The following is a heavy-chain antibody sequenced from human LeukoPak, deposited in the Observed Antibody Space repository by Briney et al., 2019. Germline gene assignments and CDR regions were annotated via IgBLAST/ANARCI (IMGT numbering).Heavy chain of an antibody. CDR3: ASKPKFGY. D-gene: IGHD3-10*01. V-gene: IGHV3-48*03. J-gene: IGHJ4*02. CDR2: ISSSGSTI. Sequence: PGGSLRLSCAASRFTFSSYEMNWVRQAPGRGLEWVSYISSSGSTIYYADSVKGRFTISRDNAKNSLYLQMNSLRAEDTAVYYCASKPKFGYWGQGTLVTVSS. CDR1: RFTFSSYE.